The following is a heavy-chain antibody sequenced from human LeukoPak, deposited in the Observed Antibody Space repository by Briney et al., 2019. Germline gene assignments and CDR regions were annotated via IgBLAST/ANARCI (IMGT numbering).Heavy chain of an antibody. V-gene: IGHV3-74*01. Sequence: GGSLRLSCAASGFTFTSYWMHWVRQAPGKGLVWVSRINIDGSSTTYADSVKGRFTISRDNAKKTVYLQMNSLRAEDTAVYYCATGYRDYGVGYWGQGTLVTVSS. D-gene: IGHD5-12*01. CDR3: ATGYRDYGVGY. CDR2: INIDGSST. J-gene: IGHJ4*02. CDR1: GFTFTSYW.